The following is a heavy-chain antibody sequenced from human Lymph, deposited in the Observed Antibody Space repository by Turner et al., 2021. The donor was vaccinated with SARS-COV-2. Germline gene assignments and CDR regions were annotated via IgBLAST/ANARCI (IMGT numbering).Heavy chain of an antibody. Sequence: QVQLQESGPGLVKPSGTLSLTCAVSGGSISSSNWWSWVRQPPGKGLEWIGEIHHSGNTNYNPSLKSRVTILVDKSKNQFSLKLSSVTAADTALYYCATKYCSGGSCSYFDYWGQGTLVTVSS. CDR2: IHHSGNT. D-gene: IGHD2-15*01. J-gene: IGHJ4*02. V-gene: IGHV4-4*02. CDR1: GGSISSSNW. CDR3: ATKYCSGGSCSYFDY.